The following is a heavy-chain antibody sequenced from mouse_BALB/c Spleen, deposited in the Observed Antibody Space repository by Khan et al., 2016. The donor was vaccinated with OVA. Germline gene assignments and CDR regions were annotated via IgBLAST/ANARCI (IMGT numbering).Heavy chain of an antibody. CDR2: ISYSGRT. J-gene: IGHJ2*01. Sequence: EVQLQESGPGLVKPSQSLSLTCTVTGYSITSDYAWNWIRQFPGNKREWMGYISYSGRTSYNPSLKSRISITRDTSKNQFFLRLNSVTTKNTATYYCARSVAITTVVAADFDSWGQGTTLTVSS. CDR1: GYSITSDYA. CDR3: ARSVAITTVVAADFDS. D-gene: IGHD1-1*01. V-gene: IGHV3-2*02.